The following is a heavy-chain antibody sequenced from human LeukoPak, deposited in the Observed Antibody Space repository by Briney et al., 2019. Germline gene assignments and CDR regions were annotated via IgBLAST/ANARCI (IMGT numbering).Heavy chain of an antibody. D-gene: IGHD6-13*01. V-gene: IGHV4-39*01. CDR2: IYYSGST. CDR1: GVSISSSSYY. J-gene: IGHJ4*02. CDR3: ARLPPPPYSSSWYYFDY. Sequence: SETLSLTCTVSGVSISSSSYYWGWIRQPPGKGLEWIGSIYYSGSTYYNPSLKSRVTISVDTSKNQFSLKLSSVTAADTAVYYCARLPPPPYSSSWYYFDYWGQGTLVTVSS.